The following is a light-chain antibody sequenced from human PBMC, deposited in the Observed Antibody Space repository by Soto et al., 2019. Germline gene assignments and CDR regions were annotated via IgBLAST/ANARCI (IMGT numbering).Light chain of an antibody. J-gene: IGLJ3*02. CDR3: CSYTSSNTWV. CDR1: SSDVGGYNH. CDR2: EVI. V-gene: IGLV2-14*01. Sequence: QSALTQPASVSGSPGQSITISCTGTSSDVGGYNHVSWYQQHPNKAPKLMIYEVINRPSGVSNRFSGSKSANTASLTISGLQSEDEADYSCCSYTSSNTWVFGGGTKLTVL.